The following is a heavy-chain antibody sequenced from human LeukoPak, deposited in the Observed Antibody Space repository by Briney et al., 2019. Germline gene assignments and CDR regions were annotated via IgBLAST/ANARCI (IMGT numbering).Heavy chain of an antibody. CDR3: AKHARTDYCSGGSCYRIDWFDP. D-gene: IGHD2-15*01. CDR2: ISGSGGST. Sequence: GGSLRLSCAASGITFSSYAMSWVRQAPGKGLEWVSAISGSGGSTYYADSVKGRFTISRGNSKNTLYLQMNSLRAEDTAVYYCAKHARTDYCSGGSCYRIDWFDPWGQGTLVTVSS. V-gene: IGHV3-23*01. CDR1: GITFSSYA. J-gene: IGHJ5*02.